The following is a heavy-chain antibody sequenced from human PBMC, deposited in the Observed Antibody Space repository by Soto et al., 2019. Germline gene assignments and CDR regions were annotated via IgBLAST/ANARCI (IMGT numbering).Heavy chain of an antibody. CDR3: SKNNVAPAFVGFEY. CDR2: LYSGGQT. J-gene: IGHJ4*02. D-gene: IGHD2-2*01. CDR1: GFNFDNSY. V-gene: IGHV3-53*01. Sequence: PGGSLRLSCAVSGFNFDNSYMSWVRQAPGKGLEWVSILYSGGQTYYTEPVRGRFTISRDISKNTLDLQMNRLTADDTAVYYCSKNNVAPAFVGFEYWGQGTLVTVSS.